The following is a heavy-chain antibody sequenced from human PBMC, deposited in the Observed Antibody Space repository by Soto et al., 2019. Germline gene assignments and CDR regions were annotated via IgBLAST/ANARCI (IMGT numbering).Heavy chain of an antibody. J-gene: IGHJ4*02. V-gene: IGHV4-39*01. Sequence: PSETLSLTCTVSGGSISSSSYYWGWIRQPPGKGLEWIGSIYYSGSTYYNPSLKSRVTMSVDTSKNQFSLKLSSVTAADTAVYYCARHGGMTTVTTGFDYWGQGTLVTVSS. CDR1: GGSISSSSYY. D-gene: IGHD4-17*01. CDR3: ARHGGMTTVTTGFDY. CDR2: IYYSGST.